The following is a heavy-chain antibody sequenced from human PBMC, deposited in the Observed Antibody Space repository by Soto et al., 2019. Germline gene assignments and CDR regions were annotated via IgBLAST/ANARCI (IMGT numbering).Heavy chain of an antibody. V-gene: IGHV4-39*01. CDR3: ASTRLVATSVWY. J-gene: IGHJ4*02. CDR1: GDSMSSSSYH. D-gene: IGHD5-12*01. CDR2: ISYSGNT. Sequence: SETLSLTCSVSGDSMSSSSYHWGWIRQPPGKGLEWIGTISYSGNTYYKSSLKSRVTISVDTSKNQFSLKLSSVTAADTAVYYCASTRLVATSVWYWGQGTLVTVSS.